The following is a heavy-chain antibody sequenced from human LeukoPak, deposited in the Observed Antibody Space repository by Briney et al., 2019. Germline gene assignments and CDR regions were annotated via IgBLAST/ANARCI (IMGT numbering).Heavy chain of an antibody. V-gene: IGHV1-2*02. CDR3: ARGVLLWFGISDAFDI. CDR2: INPNSGGT. D-gene: IGHD3-10*01. J-gene: IGHJ3*02. CDR1: GYTFTGYY. Sequence: ASVKVSCKASGYTFTGYYMHWVRQAPGQGLEWMGWINPNSGGTNYAQKFQGRVTMTRDTSISTAYMGLSRLRSDDTAVYYCARGVLLWFGISDAFDIWGQGTMVTVSS.